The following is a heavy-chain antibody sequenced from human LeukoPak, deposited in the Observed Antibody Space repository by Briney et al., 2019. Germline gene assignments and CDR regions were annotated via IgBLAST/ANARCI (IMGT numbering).Heavy chain of an antibody. J-gene: IGHJ6*02. CDR3: AKMIGWYGELFYYYYGMDV. Sequence: GGSLRLSCVASGFTFSDYAMSWVRQAPGKGLEWISTISGSGGSTEHADSVKGRFAISRDNSKNTLYLQMDSLRVEDTAIYYRAKMIGWYGELFYYYYGMDVWGQGTTVTVSS. D-gene: IGHD3-10*01. V-gene: IGHV3-23*01. CDR2: ISGSGGST. CDR1: GFTFSDYA.